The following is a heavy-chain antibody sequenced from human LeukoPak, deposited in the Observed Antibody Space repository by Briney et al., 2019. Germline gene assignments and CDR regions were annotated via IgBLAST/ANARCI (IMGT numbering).Heavy chain of an antibody. J-gene: IGHJ4*02. CDR3: ASEYPAVDY. CDR1: GFTFSSYG. V-gene: IGHV3-30*19. Sequence: GRSLRLSCAASGFTFSSYGMHWVRKAPGKGLEWVAVISYDGSNKYYADSVKGRFTISRDNSKNTLYLQMNSLRAEDTAVYYCASEYPAVDYWGQGTLVTVSS. CDR2: ISYDGSNK.